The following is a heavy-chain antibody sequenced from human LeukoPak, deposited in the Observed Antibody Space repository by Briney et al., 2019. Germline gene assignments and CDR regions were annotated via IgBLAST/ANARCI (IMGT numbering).Heavy chain of an antibody. V-gene: IGHV3-23*01. CDR2: LSGTGAST. D-gene: IGHD6-19*01. Sequence: GGSLRLSCAASGFTFSSYVINWVRQAPGKGLEWVSGLSGTGASTYYVDSVKGRFIIFRDNSKHTLYLQMNSLRAEDTAVYYCAKDSGNSSGWSSWGQGTLVTVSS. CDR3: AKDSGNSSGWSS. CDR1: GFTFSSYV. J-gene: IGHJ5*02.